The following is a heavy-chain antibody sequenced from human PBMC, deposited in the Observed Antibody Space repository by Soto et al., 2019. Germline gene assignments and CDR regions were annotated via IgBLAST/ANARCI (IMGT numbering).Heavy chain of an antibody. Sequence: ASVKVSCKTSGYTFSNYGITWSRQSPGQPLEWLGWISLYSDGTNYAQKFQGRVSMTTDTSTTTAYMELRSLRSDDTAVYYCARVVPGAEAWFGPWGQGTLVTVSS. CDR2: ISLYSDGT. D-gene: IGHD2-2*01. V-gene: IGHV1-18*01. J-gene: IGHJ5*02. CDR3: ARVVPGAEAWFGP. CDR1: GYTFSNYG.